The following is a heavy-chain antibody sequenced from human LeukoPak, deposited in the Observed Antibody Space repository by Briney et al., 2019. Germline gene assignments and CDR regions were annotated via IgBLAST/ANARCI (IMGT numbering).Heavy chain of an antibody. CDR3: ASCPSSTWLPYFDY. D-gene: IGHD6-13*01. Sequence: PGGSLRLSCAASGFTFSSYAMSWVRQAPGKGLEWVSGISGSGGSTYYADSVKGRFTISRDNSKNTLYLQMNSLRAEDTAIYHCASCPSSTWLPYFDYWGQGTLVTVSS. CDR1: GFTFSSYA. V-gene: IGHV3-23*01. CDR2: ISGSGGST. J-gene: IGHJ4*02.